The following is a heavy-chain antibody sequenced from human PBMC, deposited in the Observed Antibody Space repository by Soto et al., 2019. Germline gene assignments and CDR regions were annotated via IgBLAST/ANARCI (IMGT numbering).Heavy chain of an antibody. Sequence: SETMSLTCTVSGGSVSSGSYYWSWIRQPPGKGLEWIGYIYYSGSTNYNPSLKSRVTISVDTSKNQFSLKLSSVTAADTAVYYCARLHGYCISSSRHGHYAMDVWGQGTTVTVSS. CDR3: ARLHGYCISSSRHGHYAMDV. D-gene: IGHD2-2*01. CDR2: IYYSGST. J-gene: IGHJ6*02. CDR1: GGSVSSGSYY. V-gene: IGHV4-61*01.